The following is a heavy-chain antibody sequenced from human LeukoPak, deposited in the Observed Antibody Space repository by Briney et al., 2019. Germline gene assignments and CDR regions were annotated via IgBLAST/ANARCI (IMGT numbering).Heavy chain of an antibody. Sequence: PGRSLRLSCAASGFTFSSYGMHWVRQAPGKGLEWVAVISYDGSNKYYADSVKGRFTISRDNSKNTLYLQMNSLRAEDTAVYYCASSRYGSGSIGYWGQGTLVTVSS. J-gene: IGHJ4*02. V-gene: IGHV3-30*03. CDR2: ISYDGSNK. CDR3: ASSRYGSGSIGY. D-gene: IGHD3-10*01. CDR1: GFTFSSYG.